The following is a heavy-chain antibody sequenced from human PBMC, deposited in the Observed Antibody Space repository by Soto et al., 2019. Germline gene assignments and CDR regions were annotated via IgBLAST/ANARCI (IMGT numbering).Heavy chain of an antibody. J-gene: IGHJ4*02. CDR1: GYTFTSYA. CDR3: ARSAYTSGWTGY. D-gene: IGHD6-19*01. Sequence: QVQLVQSGAEEKKPGASVKVSCKASGYTFTSYAMHWVRQAPGQRLEWMGWINAGNDNTKYSQKFQGRVSITGDTAASTAYMELSSLRSEATAVYYCARSAYTSGWTGYWGQGTLVTVSS. CDR2: INAGNDNT. V-gene: IGHV1-3*05.